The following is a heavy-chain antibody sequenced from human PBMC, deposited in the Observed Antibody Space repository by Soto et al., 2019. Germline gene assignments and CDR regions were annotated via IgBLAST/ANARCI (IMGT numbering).Heavy chain of an antibody. V-gene: IGHV4-34*01. Sequence: PSETLSLTCAVYGGSFSGYYWSWIRQPPGKGLEWIGEINHSGSTNYNPSLKSRVTISVDTSKNQFSLKLSSVTAADTAVYYCVRTARQGAVAPHWFARWGQGTQVTVSS. CDR1: GGSFSGYY. CDR2: INHSGST. CDR3: VRTARQGAVAPHWFAR. J-gene: IGHJ5*02. D-gene: IGHD2-21*02.